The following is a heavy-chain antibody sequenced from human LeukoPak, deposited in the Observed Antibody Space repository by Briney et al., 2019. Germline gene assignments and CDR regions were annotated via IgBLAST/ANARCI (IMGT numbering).Heavy chain of an antibody. D-gene: IGHD3-10*01. Sequence: SQTLSLTCTVSGGSISSGSYYWSWIRQPAGKGLEWIGRIYTSGSTNYNPSLKSRVTISVDTSKNQFSLKLGSVTAADTAVYYCARLMGPGFDYWGQGTLVTVSS. V-gene: IGHV4-61*02. CDR2: IYTSGST. J-gene: IGHJ4*02. CDR1: GGSISSGSYY. CDR3: ARLMGPGFDY.